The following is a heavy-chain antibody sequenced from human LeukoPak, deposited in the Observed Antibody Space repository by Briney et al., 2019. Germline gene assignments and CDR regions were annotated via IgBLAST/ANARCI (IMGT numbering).Heavy chain of an antibody. CDR3: AKNNWFDP. J-gene: IGHJ5*02. CDR2: INDSGIT. CDR1: GGSFSGHY. Sequence: SETLSLTCAVSGGSFSGHYWSWIRQPPGEGLEWIGEINDSGITNYNPSLTSRVTISADTSKNQFSLKLSSVTAADTAVYYCAKNNWFDPWGQGTLVTVSS. V-gene: IGHV4-34*01.